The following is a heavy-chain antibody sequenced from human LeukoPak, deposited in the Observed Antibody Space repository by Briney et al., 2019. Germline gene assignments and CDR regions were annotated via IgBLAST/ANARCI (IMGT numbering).Heavy chain of an antibody. V-gene: IGHV4-59*12. Sequence: SETLSLTCTVSGGSISSYYWSWIRQPPGKGLEWIGYIYYSGSTYYNPSLKSRVTISVDTSKNQFSLKLYSVTAADTAVYFCARDDSSGFYGYWGQGTRVTVSS. CDR2: IYYSGST. J-gene: IGHJ4*02. D-gene: IGHD6-19*01. CDR1: GGSISSYY. CDR3: ARDDSSGFYGY.